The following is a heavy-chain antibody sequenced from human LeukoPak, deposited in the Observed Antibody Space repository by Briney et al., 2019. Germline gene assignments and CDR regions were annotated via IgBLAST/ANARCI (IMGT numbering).Heavy chain of an antibody. CDR1: GGSISSGSYY. J-gene: IGHJ6*03. Sequence: ASETLSLTCTVSGGSISSGSYYWSWIRQPAGKGLEWIGRIYTSGSTNYNPSLKSRVTISVDTSKNQFSLKLSSVTAADTAVYYCARDGVGATPGQYYYYDYYIDVWGKGTTVTVSS. CDR2: IYTSGST. D-gene: IGHD1-26*01. V-gene: IGHV4-61*02. CDR3: ARDGVGATPGQYYYYDYYIDV.